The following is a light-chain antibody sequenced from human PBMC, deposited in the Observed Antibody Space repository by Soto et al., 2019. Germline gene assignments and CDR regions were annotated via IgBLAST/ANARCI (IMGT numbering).Light chain of an antibody. CDR3: AAWDDSLNGPL. CDR1: SSNIASNN. V-gene: IGLV1-44*01. Sequence: QSVLTQPPSASGTPGQRVTISCSGSSSNIASNNVNWYQQLPGTAPKLLIYYNNHRPSSVLDRFSCSKSGTAAPLAISGLQAEDEDYYYCAAWDDSLNGPLFGGGTKVTVL. CDR2: YNN. J-gene: IGLJ2*01.